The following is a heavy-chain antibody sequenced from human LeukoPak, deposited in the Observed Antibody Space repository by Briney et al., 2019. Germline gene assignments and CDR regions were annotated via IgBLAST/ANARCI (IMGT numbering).Heavy chain of an antibody. D-gene: IGHD2-21*02. V-gene: IGHV4-34*01. Sequence: SETLSLTCAVYGGSFSGYYWSWIRQPPGKGLEWIGEINHSGSTNYNPSLKSRVTISVDTSKNQFSLKVSSVTAADTAVYYCARGHSSVVTAIPYYFDFWGQGTLVTVSS. CDR1: GGSFSGYY. CDR2: INHSGST. CDR3: ARGHSSVVTAIPYYFDF. J-gene: IGHJ4*02.